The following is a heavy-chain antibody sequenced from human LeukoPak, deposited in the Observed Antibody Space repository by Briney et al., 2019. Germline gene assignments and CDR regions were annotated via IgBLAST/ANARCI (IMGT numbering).Heavy chain of an antibody. V-gene: IGHV4-61*08. CDR2: IYYSGST. CDR3: AREGPSFWSGPDYGMDV. D-gene: IGHD3-3*01. CDR1: GGSFNSDDYY. J-gene: IGHJ6*02. Sequence: RTSETLSLTCGVSGGSFNSDDYYWNWIRQPPGKGLEWIGYIYYSGSTNYNPSLKSRVTISVDTSKNQFSLKLSSVTAADTAVYYCAREGPSFWSGPDYGMDVWGQGTTVTVSS.